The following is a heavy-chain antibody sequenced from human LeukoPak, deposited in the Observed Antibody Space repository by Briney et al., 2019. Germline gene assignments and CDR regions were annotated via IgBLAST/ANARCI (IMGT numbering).Heavy chain of an antibody. V-gene: IGHV3-66*01. Sequence: GGSLRLSCAASGFTFSTNGMSWVRQAPGKGLEWVSVIYGGGSTYYADSVEGRFTISRDNSKNTLYLQMNSLRAEDTAVYYCARSRGFCSSTSCFAGSGYFDYWGQGTLVTVSS. CDR2: IYGGGST. CDR3: ARSRGFCSSTSCFAGSGYFDY. CDR1: GFTFSTNG. D-gene: IGHD2-2*01. J-gene: IGHJ4*02.